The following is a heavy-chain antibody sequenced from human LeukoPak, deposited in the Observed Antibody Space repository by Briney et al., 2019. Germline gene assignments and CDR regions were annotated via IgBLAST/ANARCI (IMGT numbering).Heavy chain of an antibody. CDR3: AKDCGDYVSDY. Sequence: GGSLRLSCAASGFTFSSYGMSWVRQAPGKGLERVSAISGSGGSTYYADSVKGRFTISRDNSKNTLYLQMNSLRAEDTAVYYCAKDCGDYVSDYWGQGTLVTVSS. CDR2: ISGSGGST. V-gene: IGHV3-23*01. J-gene: IGHJ4*02. D-gene: IGHD4-17*01. CDR1: GFTFSSYG.